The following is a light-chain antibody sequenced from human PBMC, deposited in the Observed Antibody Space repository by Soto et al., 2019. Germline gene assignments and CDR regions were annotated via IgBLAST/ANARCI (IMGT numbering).Light chain of an antibody. V-gene: IGKV3-20*01. Sequence: PGERVTLSCRASQSVSSSYLTWYQQRPGQAPRLLIYGASTRATCIPARFSGSGSGTDFTLTISRLEPEDFAVYYCQQFSSYPLTFGGGTKVDIK. J-gene: IGKJ4*01. CDR3: QQFSSYPLT. CDR1: QSVSSSY. CDR2: GAS.